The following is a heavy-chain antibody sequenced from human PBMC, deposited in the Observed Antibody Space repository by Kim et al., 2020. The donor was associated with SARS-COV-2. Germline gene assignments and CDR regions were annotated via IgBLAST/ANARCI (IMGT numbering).Heavy chain of an antibody. Sequence: ASVKVSCKASGYTFTSYGISWVRQAPGQGLEWMGWISAYNGNTNYAQKLQGRVTMTTDTSTSTAYMELRSLRSDDTAVYYCARDDGGAAAGNYYYYGMDVWGQGTTVTVSS. J-gene: IGHJ6*02. CDR3: ARDDGGAAAGNYYYYGMDV. V-gene: IGHV1-18*04. CDR2: ISAYNGNT. D-gene: IGHD6-13*01. CDR1: GYTFTSYG.